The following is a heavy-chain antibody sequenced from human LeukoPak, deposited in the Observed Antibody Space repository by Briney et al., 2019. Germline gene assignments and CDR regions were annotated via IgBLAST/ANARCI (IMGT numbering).Heavy chain of an antibody. CDR1: GHTFTSYY. D-gene: IGHD3-22*01. CDR3: ARDRGGIYYDSSGYDT. CDR2: INPSGGST. Sequence: ASVKVSCKASGHTFTSYYMHWVRQAPGQGLEWMGLINPSGGSTSYAQKFQGRVTMTRDTSTSTVYMELSSLRSEDTAVYYCARDRGGIYYDSSGYDTWGQGTLVTVSS. V-gene: IGHV1-46*01. J-gene: IGHJ4*02.